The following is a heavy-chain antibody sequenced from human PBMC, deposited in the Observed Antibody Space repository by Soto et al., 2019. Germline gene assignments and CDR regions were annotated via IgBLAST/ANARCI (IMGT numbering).Heavy chain of an antibody. CDR3: AKEGTTIVDYYYHYGMDV. CDR1: GFTFSSYG. D-gene: IGHD1-1*01. CDR2: ISYDGSNK. Sequence: PGGSLRLSCAASGFTFSSYGMHWVCQAPGKGLEWVAVISYDGSNKYYADSVKGRFTISRDNAKNTLYLQMNSLRAEDTAVYYCAKEGTTIVDYYYHYGMDVWGQGTTVTVSS. V-gene: IGHV3-30*18. J-gene: IGHJ6*02.